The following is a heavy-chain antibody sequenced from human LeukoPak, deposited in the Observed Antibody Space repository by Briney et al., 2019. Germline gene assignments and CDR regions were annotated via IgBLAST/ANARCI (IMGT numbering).Heavy chain of an antibody. CDR1: GYTFPSSW. CDR2: IDASDSYT. V-gene: IGHV5-10-1*01. CDR3: ARSYSGYDYLDY. J-gene: IGHJ4*02. D-gene: IGHD5-12*01. Sequence: GGSLNISCKGSGYTFPSSWITWVRQLPGKGLEWMGTIDASDSYTNSSPSFQGHVTISADKSISTAYLQWSSLKASDTAMYYCARSYSGYDYLDYWGQGTLVTVSS.